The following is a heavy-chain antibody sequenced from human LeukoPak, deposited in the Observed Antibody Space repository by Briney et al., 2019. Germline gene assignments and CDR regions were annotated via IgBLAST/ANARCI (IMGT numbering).Heavy chain of an antibody. Sequence: PSETLSLTSTVSGGSISSGSHYYQWIRQHPGKGLEWIGYIYYTGITSYNPSLKSRVTMSVDTSMNQVSLKVTSLTAADTAVYYCAASSGVTLGRFWGQGALVTVSS. CDR1: GGSISSGSHY. CDR3: AASSGVTLGRF. D-gene: IGHD3-16*01. J-gene: IGHJ4*02. V-gene: IGHV4-31*03. CDR2: IYYTGIT.